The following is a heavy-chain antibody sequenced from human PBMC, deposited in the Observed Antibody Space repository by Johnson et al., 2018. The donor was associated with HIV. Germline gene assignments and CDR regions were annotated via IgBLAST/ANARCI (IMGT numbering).Heavy chain of an antibody. D-gene: IGHD6-6*01. CDR3: ARPDSSSARAHDAVDI. J-gene: IGHJ3*02. CDR2: ISSSGSTI. Sequence: QVQLVESGGGLVQPGGSLRLSCAASGFTFSDYYMSWIRQAPGKGLEWVSYISSSGSTIYYADSVKGRFTISRDNAKNSLYLQMNSLRAEDTAVYYCARPDSSSARAHDAVDIWGQGTMVTVSS. CDR1: GFTFSDYY. V-gene: IGHV3-11*04.